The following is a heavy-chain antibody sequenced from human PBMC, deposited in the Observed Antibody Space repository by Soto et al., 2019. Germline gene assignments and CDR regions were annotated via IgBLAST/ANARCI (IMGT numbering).Heavy chain of an antibody. J-gene: IGHJ4*02. D-gene: IGHD6-13*01. CDR1: GGSISSYY. CDR3: ASSCSSSWYPCPFGY. V-gene: IGHV4-59*01. Sequence: QVQLQESGPGLVKPSETLSLTCTVSGGSISSYYWSWIRQPPGKGLEWIGYIYYSGSTNYNPSLKSRVTISVDTSKNQFSLKLSSVTAADTAVYYCASSCSSSWYPCPFGYWGQGTLVTVSS. CDR2: IYYSGST.